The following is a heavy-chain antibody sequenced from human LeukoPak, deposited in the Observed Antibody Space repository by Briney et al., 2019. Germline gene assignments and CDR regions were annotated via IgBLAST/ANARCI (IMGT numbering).Heavy chain of an antibody. Sequence: TGGSLRLSCAASGFTFSSYGMHWVRQAPGKGLEWVSSISSSSSYIYYADSVKGRFTISRDNAKNSLYLQMNSLRAEDTAVYYCARDLPFDYWGQGTLVTVSS. CDR3: ARDLPFDY. CDR2: ISSSSSYI. CDR1: GFTFSSYG. J-gene: IGHJ4*02. V-gene: IGHV3-21*01.